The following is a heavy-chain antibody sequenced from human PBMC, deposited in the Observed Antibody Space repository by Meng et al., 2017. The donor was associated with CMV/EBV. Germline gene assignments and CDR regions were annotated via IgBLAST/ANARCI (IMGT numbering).Heavy chain of an antibody. V-gene: IGHV3-7*01. CDR1: GFTFSSYW. J-gene: IGHJ4*02. CDR2: IKQDGSEK. CDR3: ARDFGPYCTNGVCYTRFDY. Sequence: GSLKISCAASGFTFSSYWMSWVRQAPGKGLEWVANIKQDGSEKYYVDSVKGRFTISRDNAKNSLYLQMNSLRAEDTAVYYCARDFGPYCTNGVCYTRFDYWGQGTLVTVSS. D-gene: IGHD2-8*01.